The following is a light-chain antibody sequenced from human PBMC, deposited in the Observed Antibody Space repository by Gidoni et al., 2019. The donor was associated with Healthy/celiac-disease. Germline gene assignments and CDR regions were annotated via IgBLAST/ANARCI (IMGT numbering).Light chain of an antibody. Sequence: DIEMTQSPSTLSASVGDRVTITCRDSQSISSWLAWYQQKPGKAPKLLIYKASSLESVVPSRFSGSGSGTEFTLTISSLQPDDFATYYCQQYNSYSTTFGQGTKVEIK. V-gene: IGKV1-5*03. J-gene: IGKJ1*01. CDR1: QSISSW. CDR3: QQYNSYSTT. CDR2: KAS.